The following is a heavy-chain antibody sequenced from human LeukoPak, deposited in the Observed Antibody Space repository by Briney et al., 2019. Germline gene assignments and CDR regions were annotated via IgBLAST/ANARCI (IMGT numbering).Heavy chain of an antibody. V-gene: IGHV3-30*04. CDR2: ISYDGSNK. CDR3: ARGRYTRRVSPIAVAGTSTVTTFGY. CDR1: GFTFSSYA. D-gene: IGHD6-19*01. Sequence: PGGSLRLSCAASGFTFSSYAMHWVRQAPGKGLEWVAVISYDGSNKCYADSVKGRFTISRDNSKNTLYLQMNSLRAEDTAVYYCARGRYTRRVSPIAVAGTSTVTTFGYWGQGTLVTVSS. J-gene: IGHJ4*02.